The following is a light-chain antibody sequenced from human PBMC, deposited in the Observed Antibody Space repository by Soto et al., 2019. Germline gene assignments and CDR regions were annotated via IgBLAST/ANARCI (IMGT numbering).Light chain of an antibody. CDR3: HQYNSFPYI. V-gene: IGKV1-5*03. J-gene: IGKJ2*01. Sequence: DIQMTQSPSTLSASVGDRVTITCRASQSISSWLAWYQQKPGKAPKLLIYKASSLESGVPSRFSGSGSGTEFTLTISTLQPDDFATYYCHQYNSFPYIFGQGTKLKIK. CDR2: KAS. CDR1: QSISSW.